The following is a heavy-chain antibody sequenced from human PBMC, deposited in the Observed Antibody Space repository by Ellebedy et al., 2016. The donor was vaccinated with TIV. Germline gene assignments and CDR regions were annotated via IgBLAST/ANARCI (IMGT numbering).Heavy chain of an antibody. CDR3: ARVGDMVRGVIELHY. D-gene: IGHD3-10*01. Sequence: ASVKVSCKASGYTFTSYYMHWVRQAPGQGLEWMGIINPSGGSTSYAQKFQGRVTITADESTSTAYMELSSLRSEDTAVYYCARVGDMVRGVIELHYWGQGTLVTVSS. CDR2: INPSGGST. J-gene: IGHJ4*02. CDR1: GYTFTSYY. V-gene: IGHV1-46*01.